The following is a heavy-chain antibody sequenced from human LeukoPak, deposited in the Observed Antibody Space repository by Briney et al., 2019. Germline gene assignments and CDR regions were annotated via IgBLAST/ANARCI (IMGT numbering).Heavy chain of an antibody. V-gene: IGHV4-59*01. CDR1: GGSISSYY. J-gene: IGHJ4*02. CDR2: IHYSGST. CDR3: ARGDRLMVTDY. Sequence: SETLSLTCTVSGGSISSYYWSWIRQPPGKGLEWIGYIHYSGSTNYNPSLKSRVTISVDASKNQFSLRLSSVTAADTDVYYCARGDRLMVTDYWRQGTLVTVSS. D-gene: IGHD5-18*01.